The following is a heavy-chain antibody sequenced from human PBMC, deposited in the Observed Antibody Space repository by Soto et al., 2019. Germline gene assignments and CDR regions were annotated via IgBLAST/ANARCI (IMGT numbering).Heavy chain of an antibody. CDR2: IYYSGTN. Sequence: QLQLQESGPGLVKPSQTLTLTCTVSGGSINRGDYYWSWIRQPPGTGLEWIGDIYYSGTNYYNPSLKSRVIISVDTAKNQFSLKLSAVTAADTGVYYCARDTEKYFILTSTRFDPWGQGTLVTVSS. CDR1: GGSINRGDYY. CDR3: ARDTEKYFILTSTRFDP. D-gene: IGHD3-9*01. J-gene: IGHJ5*02. V-gene: IGHV4-30-4*01.